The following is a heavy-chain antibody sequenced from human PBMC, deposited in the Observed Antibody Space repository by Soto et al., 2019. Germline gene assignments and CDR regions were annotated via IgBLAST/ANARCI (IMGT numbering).Heavy chain of an antibody. CDR1: GGSISSNSYY. Sequence: SSETLSLTCTVSGGSISSNSYYSAWIRPPPGKGLEWIGNIYYSGTTYYNPSLKSRVTISVDTSKNQFSLKLSSVTAADTAVYYCARHKGGYYSGVDVWGQGTTVTVSS. J-gene: IGHJ6*02. CDR2: IYYSGTT. CDR3: ARHKGGYYSGVDV. D-gene: IGHD3-16*01. V-gene: IGHV4-39*01.